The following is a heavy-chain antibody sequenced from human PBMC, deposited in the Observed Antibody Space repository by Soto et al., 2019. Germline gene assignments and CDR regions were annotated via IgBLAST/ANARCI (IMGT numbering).Heavy chain of an antibody. D-gene: IGHD6-13*01. CDR2: ISSSSSYI. J-gene: IGHJ3*02. CDR1: GFTFSSYS. V-gene: IGHV3-21*01. CDR3: ARGGYSSSTNAFDI. Sequence: EVQLVESGGGLVKPGGSLRLSCAASGFTFSSYSMNWVRQAPGKGLEWVSSISSSSSYIYYADSVKGRFTISRDNAKNSLYLQMNSLRVEDTAVYYCARGGYSSSTNAFDIWGQGTMVTVSS.